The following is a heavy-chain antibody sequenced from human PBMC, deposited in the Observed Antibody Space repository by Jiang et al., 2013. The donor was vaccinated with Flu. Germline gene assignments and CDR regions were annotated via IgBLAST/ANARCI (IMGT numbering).Heavy chain of an antibody. CDR1: GGSMSSHY. Sequence: GLVKPSGTLSLTCTVSGGSMSSHYWSWIRQSPGKGLEWIGYMSYSVSYSGSTNYNPSLSSRVTISVDPSKNQFSLKLTSVTAADTAVYYCARLSGSYLSVGPYFDSWGQGALVTVSS. V-gene: IGHV4-59*11. D-gene: IGHD1-26*01. CDR3: ARLSGSYLSVGPYFDS. J-gene: IGHJ4*02. CDR2: MSYSVSYSGST.